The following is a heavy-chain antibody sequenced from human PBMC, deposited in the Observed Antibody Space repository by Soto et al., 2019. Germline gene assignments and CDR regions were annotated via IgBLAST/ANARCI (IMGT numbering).Heavy chain of an antibody. V-gene: IGHV1-18*01. CDR2: ISAYNGNT. CDR3: ARVILRLYPNCFDS. Sequence: ASVKVSCKASGYTFTSYGMSWVRQAPGQGLEWMGWISAYNGNTNYAQKLQGRVTMTTDTSTSTAYMELRSLRSDDTAVYYCARVILRLYPNCFDSWGQGTLVTVSS. CDR1: GYTFTSYG. J-gene: IGHJ5*01. D-gene: IGHD2-8*01.